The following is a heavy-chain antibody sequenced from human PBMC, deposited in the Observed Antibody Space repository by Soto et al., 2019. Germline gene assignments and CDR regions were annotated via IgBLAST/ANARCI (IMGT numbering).Heavy chain of an antibody. V-gene: IGHV2-26*01. CDR3: ARALFYSDSDGYYFEFDY. D-gene: IGHD3-22*01. CDR1: GFSLTDTRMG. Sequence: SGPTLVKPTETLTLTCSVSGFSLTDTRMGVSWIRQAPGKALEWLAHITSNDDKSYSTSLKSRLTISKDTSKSQVVLRMTNMDPVDTGRYYCARALFYSDSDGYYFEFDYWGPGTLVTVSS. J-gene: IGHJ4*02. CDR2: ITSNDDK.